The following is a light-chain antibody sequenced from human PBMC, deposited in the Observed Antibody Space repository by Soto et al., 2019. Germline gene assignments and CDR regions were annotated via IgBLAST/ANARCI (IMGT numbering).Light chain of an antibody. Sequence: YELTQSPSVSVAPEKTATITCGGNNIGNKRVHWYRQKPGQAPVLLISYDSDRPSGIPERFSGSNSGNTATLTISSVEAGDEADYYCQVWDIMTDNYVFGSGTKLTVL. V-gene: IGLV3-21*04. J-gene: IGLJ1*01. CDR3: QVWDIMTDNYV. CDR2: YDS. CDR1: NIGNKR.